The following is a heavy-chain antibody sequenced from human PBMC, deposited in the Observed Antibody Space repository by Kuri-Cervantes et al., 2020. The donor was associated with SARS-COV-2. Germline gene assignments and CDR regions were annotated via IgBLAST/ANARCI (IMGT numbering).Heavy chain of an antibody. CDR1: GGTFSSYA. J-gene: IGHJ6*02. CDR2: IIPIFGIA. V-gene: IGHV1-69*04. CDR3: ARVWYYYDSSGPPWYYYYGMDV. Sequence: SVKVSCKASGGTFSSYAISWVRQAPGQGLEWMGRIIPIFGIANYAQKFQGRVTITADKSTSTAYMELSSLRSEDTAVYYCARVWYYYDSSGPPWYYYYGMDVWGQGTTVTVSS. D-gene: IGHD3-22*01.